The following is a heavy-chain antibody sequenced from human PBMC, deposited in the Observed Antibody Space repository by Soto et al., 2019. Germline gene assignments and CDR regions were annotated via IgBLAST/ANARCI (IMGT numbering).Heavy chain of an antibody. J-gene: IGHJ4*02. CDR3: ARATRLTPMVRGVRGPFDY. D-gene: IGHD3-10*01. Sequence: PSETLSLTCTVSGGSISSGGYYWSWIRQPPGKGLEWIGEINHSGSTNYNPSLKSRVTISVDTSKNQFSLKLSSVTAADTAVYYCARATRLTPMVRGVRGPFDYWGQGTLVTVSS. V-gene: IGHV4-39*07. CDR1: GGSISSGGYY. CDR2: INHSGST.